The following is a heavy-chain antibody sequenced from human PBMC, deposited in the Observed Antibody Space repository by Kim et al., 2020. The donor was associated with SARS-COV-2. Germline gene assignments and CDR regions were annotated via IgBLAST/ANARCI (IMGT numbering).Heavy chain of an antibody. J-gene: IGHJ6*02. CDR3: TTVRSTRYKSKWRV. Sequence: AAPVKGRFTISRDDSKNTLYLQMNSLKTEDTAVYYCTTVRSTRYKSKWRVWGQGTTVTVSS. D-gene: IGHD1-1*01. V-gene: IGHV3-15*01.